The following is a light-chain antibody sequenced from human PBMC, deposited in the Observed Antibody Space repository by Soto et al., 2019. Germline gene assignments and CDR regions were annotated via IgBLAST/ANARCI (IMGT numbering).Light chain of an antibody. CDR2: GAS. CDR3: QQYTNWPLT. V-gene: IGKV3-15*01. Sequence: EIVMTQSPDTLSISPGERATLSCKASQSVTSSLAWYQQKPGQAPGLLIYGASIRATGIPARFSGSGSGTDFTLTISSLQSEDFAVYYCQQYTNWPLTFGGGTRVEIK. CDR1: QSVTSS. J-gene: IGKJ4*01.